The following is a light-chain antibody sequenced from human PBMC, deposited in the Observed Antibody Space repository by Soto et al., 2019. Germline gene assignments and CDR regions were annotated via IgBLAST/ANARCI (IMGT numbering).Light chain of an antibody. CDR1: SSNIGTNA. CDR3: AAWDDSLNGYV. J-gene: IGLJ1*01. CDR2: NNN. V-gene: IGLV1-44*01. Sequence: QSVLTQSPSASGTPGQRVTISCSGGSSNIGTNAVNWYQQLPGTAPKLLIYNNNQRPSGVPDRFSGSKSGTSASLAISGLQSEDEADYYCAAWDDSLNGYVFGTGTQLTVL.